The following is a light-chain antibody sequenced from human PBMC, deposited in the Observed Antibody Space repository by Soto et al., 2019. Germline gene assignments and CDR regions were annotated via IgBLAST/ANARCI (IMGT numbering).Light chain of an antibody. CDR1: TSDVGGYDY. CDR2: EVR. J-gene: IGLJ1*01. Sequence: QSVLTQPASVSGSPGQSLPISCTGTTSDVGGYDYVSWYQQHPGKAPRLLIFEVRTRPSGVSSLFSGSRSANSASLTISGLQAEDEADYYCSSFTTSSTYVFGTGTKLTVL. V-gene: IGLV2-14*01. CDR3: SSFTTSSTYV.